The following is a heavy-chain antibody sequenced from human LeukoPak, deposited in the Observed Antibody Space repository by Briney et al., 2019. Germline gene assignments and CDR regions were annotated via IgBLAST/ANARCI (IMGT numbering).Heavy chain of an antibody. V-gene: IGHV3-48*01. CDR2: TSRSSSAI. D-gene: IGHD3-3*01. CDR3: ARDQDYDFWSGYYSHPDY. Sequence: GGSLRLSCAASGFTFSSYSVIGIRQARGRVLELISYTSRSSSAIYYADYVKGRFTNSNDNAKHYLYHQINSLRAEDTAVYYCARDQDYDFWSGYYSHPDYWGQGTLVTASS. J-gene: IGHJ4*02. CDR1: GFTFSSYS.